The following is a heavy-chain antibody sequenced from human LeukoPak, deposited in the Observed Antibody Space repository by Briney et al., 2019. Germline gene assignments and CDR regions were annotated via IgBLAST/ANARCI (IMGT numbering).Heavy chain of an antibody. CDR1: GFTFSDYW. V-gene: IGHV3-23*01. CDR2: ISASGGTT. CDR3: AKALHYGDYGKFDY. Sequence: GGSLRLSCIVSGFTFSDYWMNWVRQAPGRGLEWVSAISASGGTTYYADSVKGRFTISRDNSKNTLYVRMTSLRAEDTAVYYCAKALHYGDYGKFDYWGQGTLVTVSS. J-gene: IGHJ4*02. D-gene: IGHD4-17*01.